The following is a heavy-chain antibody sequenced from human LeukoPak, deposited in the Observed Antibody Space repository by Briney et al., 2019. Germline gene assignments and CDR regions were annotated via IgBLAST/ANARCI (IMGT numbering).Heavy chain of an antibody. D-gene: IGHD2-2*01. Sequence: GGSLRLSCTASGVSGVTFYNYVMRWVRQAPGKGLEWVSGISGSGESTYYTGSVKGRFTIARDNSKNTLYLQMNSLRAEDRAVYYCAKGSTGYFDFWGQGTLVTVSS. CDR1: GVSGVTFYNYV. V-gene: IGHV3-23*01. CDR3: AKGSTGYFDF. J-gene: IGHJ4*02. CDR2: ISGSGEST.